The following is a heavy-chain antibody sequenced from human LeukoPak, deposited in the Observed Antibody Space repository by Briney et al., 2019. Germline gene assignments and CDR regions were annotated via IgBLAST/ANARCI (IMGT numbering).Heavy chain of an antibody. D-gene: IGHD6-13*01. CDR2: ISGSGGST. J-gene: IGHJ3*02. Sequence: GGSLRLSCAASGFTFSSYAMSWFRQAPGKGLEWVSAISGSGGSTYYADSVKGRFTISRDNSKNTLYLQMNSLRAEDTAVYYCAKDLRPHPFRQYSSSWLGNDAFDIWGQGTMVTVSS. CDR1: GFTFSSYA. V-gene: IGHV3-23*01. CDR3: AKDLRPHPFRQYSSSWLGNDAFDI.